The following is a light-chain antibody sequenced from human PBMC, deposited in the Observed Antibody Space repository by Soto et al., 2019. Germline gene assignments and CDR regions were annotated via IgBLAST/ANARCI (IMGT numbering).Light chain of an antibody. J-gene: IGLJ1*01. CDR1: SSDVGGYNY. Sequence: QCVLTQPASFCWSPGQSITISCTGTSSDVGGYNYVSWYQHHPGKAPKLIIYDVTNRPSGVSNPFSGSKSGNTASLTISGLQPEDEADYYCSSYTTSNTRQIVFGTGTKVTVL. CDR2: DVT. CDR3: SSYTTSNTRQIV. V-gene: IGLV2-14*03.